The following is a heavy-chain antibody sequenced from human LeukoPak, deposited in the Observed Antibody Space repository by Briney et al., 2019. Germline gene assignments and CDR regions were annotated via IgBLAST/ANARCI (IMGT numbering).Heavy chain of an antibody. CDR1: GFTFSIYS. CDR3: ARGGEGNKIVVVPAH. Sequence: PGGSLRLSCAASGFTFSIYSMNWVRQAPGEGLEWVSSISSSSSYIYYADSVKGRFTISRDNAKNSLYLQMNSLRAEDTAVYYCARGGEGNKIVVVPAHWGQGTLVTVSS. D-gene: IGHD2-2*01. CDR2: ISSSSSYI. V-gene: IGHV3-21*01. J-gene: IGHJ4*02.